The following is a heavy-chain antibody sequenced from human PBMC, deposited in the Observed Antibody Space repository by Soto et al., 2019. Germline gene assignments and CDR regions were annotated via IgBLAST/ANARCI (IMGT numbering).Heavy chain of an antibody. Sequence: GGSLRLSCAASGFTFSNAWMSWVRQAPGKGLEWVGRIKSKTVGGTTDYAAPVKGRFTISRDDSKNTLYLQMNSLKTEDTAVYYCTAFYGSFDYWGQGTLVTVSS. J-gene: IGHJ4*02. D-gene: IGHD4-17*01. CDR3: TAFYGSFDY. CDR1: GFTFSNAW. CDR2: IKSKTVGGTT. V-gene: IGHV3-15*01.